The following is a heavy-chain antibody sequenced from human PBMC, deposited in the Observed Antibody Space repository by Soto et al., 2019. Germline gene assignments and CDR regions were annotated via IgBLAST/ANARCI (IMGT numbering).Heavy chain of an antibody. J-gene: IGHJ5*02. V-gene: IGHV4-59*01. CDR2: IYYSGST. CDR1: GGSISSYY. D-gene: IGHD3-3*01. Sequence: PSETLSLTCTVSGGSISSYYWSWIRQPPGKGLEWIGYIYYSGSTNYNPSLKSRVTISVDTSKNQFSLKLSSVTAADTAVYYCARTYDFLSGYYHREAGCWFDPWGQGTLVTVSS. CDR3: ARTYDFLSGYYHREAGCWFDP.